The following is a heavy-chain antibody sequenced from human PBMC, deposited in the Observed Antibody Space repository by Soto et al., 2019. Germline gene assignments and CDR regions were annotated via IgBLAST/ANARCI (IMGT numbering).Heavy chain of an antibody. D-gene: IGHD3-9*01. CDR2: IYYSGST. CDR3: ARHRPSAYYDILTGYSWPTGMDV. Sequence: PSETLSLTCTVSGGSISSYYWSWIRQPPGKGLEWIGYIYYSGSTYYNPSLKSRVTISVDTSKNQFSLKLSSVTAADTAVYYCARHRPSAYYDILTGYSWPTGMDVWGQGTTVTVSS. CDR1: GGSISSYY. V-gene: IGHV4-59*04. J-gene: IGHJ6*02.